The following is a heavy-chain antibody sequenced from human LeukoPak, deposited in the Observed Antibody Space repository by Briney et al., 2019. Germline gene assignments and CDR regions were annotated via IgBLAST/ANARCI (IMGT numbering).Heavy chain of an antibody. CDR1: GCSISATDHY. D-gene: IGHD3-10*01. CDR3: TLYYYGPNWFDP. J-gene: IGHJ5*02. Sequence: SETLSLTCTVSGCSISATDHYWSWIRQPPGKGLEWISYIYHSGNTYYNPSLKSRVTISVDTSKNQFSLKLNSVTAADTAIYYCTLYYYGPNWFDPWGQGTLVTVSS. CDR2: IYHSGNT. V-gene: IGHV4-30-4*01.